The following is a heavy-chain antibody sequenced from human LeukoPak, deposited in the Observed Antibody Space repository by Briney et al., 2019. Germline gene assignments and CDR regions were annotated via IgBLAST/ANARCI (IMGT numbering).Heavy chain of an antibody. D-gene: IGHD3-22*01. V-gene: IGHV3-66*01. Sequence: ETLSLTCTVSGGSISSYYWSWVRQAPGKGLEWVSVIYSGGSTYYADSVKGRFTISRDNSKNTLYLQMDSLRAEDTAVYYCARDKGHYYDSSGYDYWGQGTLVTVSS. CDR1: GGSISSYY. J-gene: IGHJ4*02. CDR2: IYSGGST. CDR3: ARDKGHYYDSSGYDY.